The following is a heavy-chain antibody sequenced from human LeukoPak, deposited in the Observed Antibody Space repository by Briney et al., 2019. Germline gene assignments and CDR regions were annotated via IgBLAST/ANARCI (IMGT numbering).Heavy chain of an antibody. V-gene: IGHV1-2*02. D-gene: IGHD1-26*01. CDR1: GYTFTGYY. CDR2: INPNSGGT. Sequence: ASVKVSCKASGYTFTGYYMHWVRQAPGQGLEGMGWINPNSGGTNYPQRFQGRVTMTRDTSLSPAYMELSRLRSDDTAVYYCARDGGSYRYYYYYGMDVWGQGTTVTVSS. J-gene: IGHJ6*02. CDR3: ARDGGSYRYYYYYGMDV.